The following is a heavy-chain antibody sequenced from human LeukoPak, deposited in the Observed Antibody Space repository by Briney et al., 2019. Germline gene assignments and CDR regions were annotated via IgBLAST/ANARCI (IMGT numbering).Heavy chain of an antibody. J-gene: IGHJ5*02. Sequence: ASVKVSCKASGYTFTSYGISWVRQAPGQGLEWMGWINPNSGNTGYAQKFQGRVTITRNTSISTAYMELSILRSEDTAVYDCARGRLRLVRGVKNWFDPWGQGTLVT. V-gene: IGHV1-8*03. CDR3: ARGRLRLVRGVKNWFDP. CDR2: INPNSGNT. D-gene: IGHD3-10*01. CDR1: GYTFTSYG.